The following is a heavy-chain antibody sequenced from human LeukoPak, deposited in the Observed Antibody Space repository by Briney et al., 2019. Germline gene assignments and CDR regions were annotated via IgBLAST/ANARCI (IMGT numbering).Heavy chain of an antibody. V-gene: IGHV1-18*01. J-gene: IGHJ5*02. Sequence: ASVKVSCKASGYTFTSYGISWVRQAPGQGLKWMGWISAYNGNTNYAQKLQGRVTMTTDTSTSTAYMELRSLTSDDTAVYYCARGGTQTVTGNWLDPWGQGTLVTVSS. CDR3: ARGGTQTVTGNWLDP. D-gene: IGHD4-11*01. CDR2: ISAYNGNT. CDR1: GYTFTSYG.